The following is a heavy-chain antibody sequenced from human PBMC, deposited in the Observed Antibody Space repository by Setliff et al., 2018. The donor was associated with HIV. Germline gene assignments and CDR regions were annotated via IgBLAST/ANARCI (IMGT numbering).Heavy chain of an antibody. CDR3: ARENEGGAFDI. D-gene: IGHD1-1*01. CDR1: GHTLSGYF. V-gene: IGHV1-2*02. Sequence: ASVKVSCKSSGHTLSGYFIHWVRQAPGQGPEWMGWISPHSGATNYAQKFQGRVTLTRDASITTAYMELNSLRSDDTAVYFCARENEGGAFDIWGQGTMVTVS. J-gene: IGHJ3*02. CDR2: ISPHSGAT.